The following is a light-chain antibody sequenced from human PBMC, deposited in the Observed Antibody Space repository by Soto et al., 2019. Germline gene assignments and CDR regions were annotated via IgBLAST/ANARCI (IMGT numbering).Light chain of an antibody. V-gene: IGLV2-14*01. Sequence: QSALTQPASVSGSPGQPITISCTGTSSDVGGYNYVSWYQQHPGKAPKLMIYEVSNRPSGVSNRFSGSKSANTASLTISGLQAEDEAHYYCNSYTSSTTLVFGGGTKVTVL. CDR3: NSYTSSTTLV. CDR1: SSDVGGYNY. CDR2: EVS. J-gene: IGLJ2*01.